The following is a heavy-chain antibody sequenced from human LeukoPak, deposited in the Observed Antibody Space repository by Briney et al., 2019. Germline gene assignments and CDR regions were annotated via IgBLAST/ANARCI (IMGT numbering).Heavy chain of an antibody. CDR1: GGSIGSSSYC. V-gene: IGHV4-39*01. CDR3: ARTENYIPEDCFDP. Sequence: PSETLSLTCSVSGGSIGSSSYCWGWIRQPPGKGLEWIGTICYSGSTFYNPSLKSRVTLSVDTSENQFSLKLSSVTAADTAVYYCARTENYIPEDCFDPWGQGTLVTVSS. D-gene: IGHD5-24*01. CDR2: ICYSGST. J-gene: IGHJ5*02.